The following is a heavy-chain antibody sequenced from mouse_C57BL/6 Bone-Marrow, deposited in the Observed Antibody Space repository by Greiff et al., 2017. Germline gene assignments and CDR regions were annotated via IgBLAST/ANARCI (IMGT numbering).Heavy chain of an antibody. CDR1: GYAFSRSW. CDR2: IYPGDGDT. D-gene: IGHD2-1*01. J-gene: IGHJ3*01. Sequence: VQLQQSGPELVKPGASVKISCKASGYAFSRSWLNWVKQRPGKGLEWIGRIYPGDGDTNSNGKFKGKATLTADKSSITAYMQLISLTSKDSAVYFCARWPWYFPAYWGQGTLVTVSA. V-gene: IGHV1-82*01. CDR3: ARWPWYFPAY.